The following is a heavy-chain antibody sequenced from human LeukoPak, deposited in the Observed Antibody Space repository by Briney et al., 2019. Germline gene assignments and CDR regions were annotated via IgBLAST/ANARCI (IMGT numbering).Heavy chain of an antibody. V-gene: IGHV3-48*01. CDR3: AKGVRYGSGSYYDY. Sequence: GGSLRLSCAASGFTFSSYSMNWVRQAPGKGLEWVSYISSSSSTIYYADSVKGRFTISRDNSKNTLYLQMNSLRAEDTAVYYCAKGVRYGSGSYYDYWGQGTLVTVSS. J-gene: IGHJ4*02. CDR2: ISSSSSTI. D-gene: IGHD3-10*01. CDR1: GFTFSSYS.